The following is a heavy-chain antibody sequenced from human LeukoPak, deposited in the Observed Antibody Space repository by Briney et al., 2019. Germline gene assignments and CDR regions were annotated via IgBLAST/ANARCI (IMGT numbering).Heavy chain of an antibody. Sequence: PGGSLRLSCAASGFTFSSYEMNWVRQAPGKGMEWVSYISSSDSTIYYADSVKGRFTISRDNAKNSLYLQMNSLRAEDTAVYYCARDSGQWELLSYFDYWGQGTLVTVSS. CDR3: ARDSGQWELLSYFDY. CDR1: GFTFSSYE. J-gene: IGHJ4*02. V-gene: IGHV3-48*03. D-gene: IGHD1-26*01. CDR2: ISSSDSTI.